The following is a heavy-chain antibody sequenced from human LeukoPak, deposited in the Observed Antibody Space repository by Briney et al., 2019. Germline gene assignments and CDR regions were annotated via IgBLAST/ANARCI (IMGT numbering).Heavy chain of an antibody. CDR1: GFTFSDAW. Sequence: PGGSLRLSCAASGFTFSDAWMSWVRQAPGEGLEWVGRIKSISESGTTDYAAPVKGRLTISRDDSKNTLYMQTNSLKTEDTAVYYCTTDPLGAYYFDSSGYYALDIWGQGTMVTVSS. CDR2: IKSISESGTT. D-gene: IGHD3-22*01. V-gene: IGHV3-15*01. J-gene: IGHJ3*02. CDR3: TTDPLGAYYFDSSGYYALDI.